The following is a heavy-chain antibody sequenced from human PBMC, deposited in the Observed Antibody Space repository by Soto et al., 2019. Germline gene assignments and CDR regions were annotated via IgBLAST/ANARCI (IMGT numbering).Heavy chain of an antibody. CDR1: GDSISSSSNH. CDR3: ATHPPYGPLDY. V-gene: IGHV4-39*01. Sequence: QLQLQESGPGLVKPSETLSLTCTVSGDSISSSSNHWGWIRQPPGKGLEWIGNIYYSENTYYNPSLKSRVTISVDTSMNQFSLRLTSVTAADTAVYYCATHPPYGPLDYWGQGTLVTVSS. J-gene: IGHJ4*02. D-gene: IGHD4-17*01. CDR2: IYYSENT.